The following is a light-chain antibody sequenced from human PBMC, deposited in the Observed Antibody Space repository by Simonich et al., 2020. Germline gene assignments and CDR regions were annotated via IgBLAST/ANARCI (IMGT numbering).Light chain of an antibody. J-gene: IGKJ2*01. Sequence: DIQMTQSPSSLSASVGDRVTITCRASQGISSYLAWYQQKPEKAPKLLIYAASTLQSGVPSRFSGSGSGTEFTLTISSLQPEDFATYYCQQLNSYPPYTFGQGTKLEIK. CDR3: QQLNSYPPYT. V-gene: IGKV1-9*01. CDR2: AAS. CDR1: QGISSY.